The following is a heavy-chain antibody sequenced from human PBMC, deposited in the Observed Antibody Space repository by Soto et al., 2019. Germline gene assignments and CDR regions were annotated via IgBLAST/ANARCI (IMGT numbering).Heavy chain of an antibody. J-gene: IGHJ4*02. D-gene: IGHD5-18*01. CDR1: GNTFRNYA. Sequence: ASVKVSCKASGNTFRNYAIHWVRQAPGQGLEWMGWIGGYKGNTNYAQKLQGRVTLTTDTSTSTAYMELRSLRSDDTAVYYCAPHTLDTGMPSGYWGQGTLVTVSS. V-gene: IGHV1-18*01. CDR3: APHTLDTGMPSGY. CDR2: IGGYKGNT.